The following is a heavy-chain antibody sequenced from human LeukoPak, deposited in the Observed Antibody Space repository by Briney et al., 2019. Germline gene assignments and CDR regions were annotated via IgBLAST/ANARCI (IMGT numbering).Heavy chain of an antibody. V-gene: IGHV4-38-2*01. Sequence: SETLSLTSAVSGYSISSGYYWGWIRQPPGKGLEWIGSIYHSGSTYYNPSLKSRVTISVDTSKNQFSLKLSSVTAADTAVYYCARRVSATDSRGWSNWFDPWGQGTLVTVSS. CDR1: GYSISSGYY. D-gene: IGHD6-19*01. CDR3: ARRVSATDSRGWSNWFDP. CDR2: IYHSGST. J-gene: IGHJ5*02.